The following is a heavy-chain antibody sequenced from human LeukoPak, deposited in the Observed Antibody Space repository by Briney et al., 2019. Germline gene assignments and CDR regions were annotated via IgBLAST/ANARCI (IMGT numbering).Heavy chain of an antibody. CDR3: ARGTTSGSYYSRSYFDY. Sequence: SETLSLTCTVSGGSISSYYWSWIRQPAGKGLEWIGRIYTSGSTNYNPSLKSRVTISVDTSKNQFSLKLSSVTAADTAVYYCARGTTSGSYYSRSYFDYWGQGTLVTVSS. CDR1: GGSISSYY. V-gene: IGHV4-4*07. CDR2: IYTSGST. J-gene: IGHJ4*02. D-gene: IGHD1-26*01.